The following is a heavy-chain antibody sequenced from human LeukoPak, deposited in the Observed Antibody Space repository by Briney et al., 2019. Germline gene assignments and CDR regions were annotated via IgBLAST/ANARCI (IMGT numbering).Heavy chain of an antibody. CDR2: IYYSGST. V-gene: IGHV4-59*01. J-gene: IGHJ4*02. Sequence: SETLSLTCTVSGGSISSYYWSWIRQPPGKGLEWIGYIYYSGSTNYNPSLKSRVTISVDTSKNQFSLKLSSVTAADTAVYYCARVTNDYVWGSYRYTAFDYWGQGTLVTVSS. D-gene: IGHD3-16*02. CDR3: ARVTNDYVWGSYRYTAFDY. CDR1: GGSISSYY.